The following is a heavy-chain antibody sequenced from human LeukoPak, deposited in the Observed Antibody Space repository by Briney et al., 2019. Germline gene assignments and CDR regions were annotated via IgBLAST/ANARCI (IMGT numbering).Heavy chain of an antibody. Sequence: PSETLSLTCTVSGGSISSSSYYWGWIRQPPGKGLEWIGSIYYSGSTYYNPSLKSRVTISVDTSKNQFSLQLSSVTAADTAVYYCARRRGDYVRWFDPWGQGTLVTVSS. V-gene: IGHV4-39*01. D-gene: IGHD4-17*01. CDR2: IYYSGST. CDR1: GGSISSSSYY. CDR3: ARRRGDYVRWFDP. J-gene: IGHJ5*02.